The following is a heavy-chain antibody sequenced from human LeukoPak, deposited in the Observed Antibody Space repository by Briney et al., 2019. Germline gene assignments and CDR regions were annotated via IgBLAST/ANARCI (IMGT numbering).Heavy chain of an antibody. CDR2: ISAYNGNT. V-gene: IGHV1-18*01. CDR1: GYTFTSYG. CDR3: ARGPVLRFLEWLLYSYYYYMDV. J-gene: IGHJ6*03. D-gene: IGHD3-3*01. Sequence: ASVKVSCKASGYTFTSYGISWVRQAPGQGLEWMGWISAYNGNTNYAQKLQGRVTMTTDTSTSTAYMELRSLRSDDTAVYYCARGPVLRFLEWLLYSYYYYMDVWGKGTTVTVSS.